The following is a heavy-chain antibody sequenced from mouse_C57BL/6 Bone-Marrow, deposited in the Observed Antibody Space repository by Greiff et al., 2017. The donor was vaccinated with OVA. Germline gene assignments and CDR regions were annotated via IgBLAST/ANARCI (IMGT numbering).Heavy chain of an antibody. V-gene: IGHV1-61*01. Sequence: VQLQQPGAELVRPGSSVKLSCKASGYTLTSYWMDWVKQRPGQGLEWIGNIYPSDSETHYNQKFKDKATLTVDKSSSTAYMQLSSRTSEDSAIYYYARGAERRWPFDYWGQGTTLTVSS. CDR3: ARGAERRWPFDY. CDR2: IYPSDSET. CDR1: GYTLTSYW. J-gene: IGHJ2*01. D-gene: IGHD1-1*01.